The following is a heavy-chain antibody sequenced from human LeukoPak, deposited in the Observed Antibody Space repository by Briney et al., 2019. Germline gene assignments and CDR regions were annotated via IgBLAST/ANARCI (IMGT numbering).Heavy chain of an antibody. J-gene: IGHJ5*02. CDR3: ARSLRWDWFDP. D-gene: IGHD4-23*01. Sequence: ASVKVSCKASGYTFTGYYVHWVRQAPGQGLEWMGWINPNSGGTNYAQKFQGRVTMTRHTSISKAYMELSRLRSDDTAVYYCARSLRWDWFDPWGQGTLVTVSS. CDR2: INPNSGGT. V-gene: IGHV1-2*02. CDR1: GYTFTGYY.